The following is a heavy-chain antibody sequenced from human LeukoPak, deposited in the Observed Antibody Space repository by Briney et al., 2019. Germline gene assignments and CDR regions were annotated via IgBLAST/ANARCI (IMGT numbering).Heavy chain of an antibody. Sequence: ASVKVSCKASGYTFTGYYMHWVRQAPGQGLEWRGWINPNSGGTNYAQKFQGRVTMTRDTSISTAYMELSRLRSDDTAVYYCARDYYGSGSYAFDYWGQGTLVTVSS. J-gene: IGHJ4*02. CDR3: ARDYYGSGSYAFDY. V-gene: IGHV1-2*02. CDR2: INPNSGGT. D-gene: IGHD3-10*01. CDR1: GYTFTGYY.